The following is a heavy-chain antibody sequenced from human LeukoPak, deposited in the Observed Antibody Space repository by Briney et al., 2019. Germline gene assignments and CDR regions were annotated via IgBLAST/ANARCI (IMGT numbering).Heavy chain of an antibody. J-gene: IGHJ4*02. D-gene: IGHD3-22*01. CDR3: ARGYYDSSGYYYVGPFVDY. V-gene: IGHV1-69*13. Sequence: PVKVSCKASGYTFTSYYMHWVRQAPGQGLEWMGGIIPIFGTANYAQKFQGRVTITADESTSTAYMELSSLRSEDTAVYYCARGYYDSSGYYYVGPFVDYWGQGTLVTVSS. CDR1: GYTFTSYY. CDR2: IIPIFGTA.